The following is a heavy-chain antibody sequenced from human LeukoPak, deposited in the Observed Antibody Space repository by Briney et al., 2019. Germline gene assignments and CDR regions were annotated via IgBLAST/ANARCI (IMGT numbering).Heavy chain of an antibody. J-gene: IGHJ4*02. Sequence: SETLSLACPVYGGSFSGYYWSWIRQPPGKWLEWIGEIYHTGSTDYNPSLKSGATASEKTPKNHFALKLSAVTPAATAVFYCSRGRVARAPFFDYWGQGTLVTVSS. D-gene: IGHD2-15*01. CDR2: IYHTGST. CDR3: SRGRVARAPFFDY. V-gene: IGHV4-34*01. CDR1: GGSFSGYY.